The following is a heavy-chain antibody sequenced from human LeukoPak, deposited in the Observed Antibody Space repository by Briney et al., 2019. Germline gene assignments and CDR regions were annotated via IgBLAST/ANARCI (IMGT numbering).Heavy chain of an antibody. CDR3: ATESVDLFDY. V-gene: IGHV3-15*01. J-gene: IGHJ4*02. Sequence: GSLRPSCAASGFNFKKVWMSLVRQAPGKGLEWVGRIRSKSDGGATDYPAPVKGRFTISRDDSKNTLYLQMNSLKTEDTAVYYCATESVDLFDYWGQGTLVTVSS. D-gene: IGHD4-23*01. CDR2: IRSKSDGGAT. CDR1: GFNFKKVW.